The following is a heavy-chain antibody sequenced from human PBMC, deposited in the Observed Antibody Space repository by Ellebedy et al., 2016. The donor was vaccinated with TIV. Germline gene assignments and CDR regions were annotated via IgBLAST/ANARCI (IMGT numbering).Heavy chain of an antibody. D-gene: IGHD3-10*01. Sequence: GGSLRLXCAASGFTFSSYAMSWVRQAPGKGLEWVSAISGSGGSTYYADSVKGRFTISRDNSKNTLYLQMNSLRAEDTAVYYCAKVSGKALGFDYWGQGTLVTVSS. J-gene: IGHJ4*02. CDR3: AKVSGKALGFDY. CDR1: GFTFSSYA. CDR2: ISGSGGST. V-gene: IGHV3-23*01.